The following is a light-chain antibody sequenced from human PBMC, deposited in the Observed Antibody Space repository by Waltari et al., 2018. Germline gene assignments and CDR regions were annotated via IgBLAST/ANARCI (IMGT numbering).Light chain of an antibody. CDR2: AAS. CDR3: QQYYSYPRT. J-gene: IGKJ1*01. Sequence: AIRITQSPSSLSASTGDRVTITCRASQGISSYLAWYQQKPGKAPKLLIYAASTLQSGVPSRFSRSGSGTDFTLTISCLQSEDFATYYCQQYYSYPRTFGQGTKVEIK. CDR1: QGISSY. V-gene: IGKV1-8*01.